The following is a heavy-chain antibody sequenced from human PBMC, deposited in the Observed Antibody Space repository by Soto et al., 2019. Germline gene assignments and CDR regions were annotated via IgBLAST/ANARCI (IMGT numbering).Heavy chain of an antibody. J-gene: IGHJ4*02. CDR2: IYYSGST. Sequence: QVQLQESGPGLVKASQTLSLTCTVSGGSISSGDYYWSWIRQPPGKGLEWIGYIYYSGSTYYNPSLKSRVTISVDTSKNQFSLKLSSVTAADTAVYYCARAHSYDILTGYSLYYFDYWGQGTLVTVSS. CDR3: ARAHSYDILTGYSLYYFDY. V-gene: IGHV4-30-4*01. CDR1: GGSISSGDYY. D-gene: IGHD3-9*01.